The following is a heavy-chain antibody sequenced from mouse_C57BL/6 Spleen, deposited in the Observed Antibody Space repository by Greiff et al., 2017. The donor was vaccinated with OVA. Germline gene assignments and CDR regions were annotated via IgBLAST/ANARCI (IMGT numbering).Heavy chain of an antibody. D-gene: IGHD2-4*01. CDR2: ILPGSGST. CDR3: ARDRVYYDYDGFAY. V-gene: IGHV1-9*01. CDR1: GYTFTGYW. J-gene: IGHJ3*01. Sequence: QVQLQQSGAELMKPGASVKLSCKATGYTFTGYWIAWVKQRPGHGLEWIGEILPGSGSTNYNEKFKGKATFTADTSSNTAYMQLISLTTEDSAIYYCARDRVYYDYDGFAYWGQGTLVTVSA.